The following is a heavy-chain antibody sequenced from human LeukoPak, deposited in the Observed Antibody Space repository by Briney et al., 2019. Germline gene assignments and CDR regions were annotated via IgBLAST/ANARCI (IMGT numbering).Heavy chain of an antibody. Sequence: GESLKISCKGSGYSSTSHWIGWVRQMPGKGLGWMGIIYPGDSDTRYSPSFQGQVTISADKSINTAYLQWSSLKASDTAMYYCARYDNDCTSVSCYSRHFDYWGQGALVTVSS. CDR3: ARYDNDCTSVSCYSRHFDY. CDR2: IYPGDSDT. V-gene: IGHV5-51*01. D-gene: IGHD2-2*01. J-gene: IGHJ4*02. CDR1: GYSSTSHW.